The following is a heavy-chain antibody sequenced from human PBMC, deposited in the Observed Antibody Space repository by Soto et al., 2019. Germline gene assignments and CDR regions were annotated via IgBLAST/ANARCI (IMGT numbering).Heavy chain of an antibody. Sequence: PSETLSLTCTVSGGSISSGGYYWSWIRQHPGKGLEWIGYIYYSGSTYYNPSLRSRVTISVDTSKNQFSLKLSSVTAADTAVYYCARFPTYYYDSSGYADWGQGTLVTVSS. CDR1: GGSISSGGYY. CDR3: ARFPTYYYDSSGYAD. V-gene: IGHV4-31*03. D-gene: IGHD3-22*01. J-gene: IGHJ4*02. CDR2: IYYSGST.